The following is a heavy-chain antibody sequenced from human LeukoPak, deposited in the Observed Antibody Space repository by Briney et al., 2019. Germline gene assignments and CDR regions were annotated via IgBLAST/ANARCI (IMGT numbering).Heavy chain of an antibody. D-gene: IGHD6-19*01. V-gene: IGHV4-4*02. CDR1: GGSISSSNW. Sequence: SETLSLTCAVSGGSISSSNWWSWVRQPPGKGLEWIGEISHSGSTKYNPSLKSRVTISADKSKNYFSLKLNSVTAADTAVYYCARSRGWWYLDYWGQGTLVTVSS. CDR2: ISHSGST. J-gene: IGHJ4*02. CDR3: ARSRGWWYLDY.